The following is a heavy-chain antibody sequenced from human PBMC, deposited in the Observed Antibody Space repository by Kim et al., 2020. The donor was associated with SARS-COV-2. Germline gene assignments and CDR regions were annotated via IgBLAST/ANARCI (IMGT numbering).Heavy chain of an antibody. Sequence: GESLKISCKGSGYSFTSYWIGWVRQMPGKGLEWMGIIYPGDSDTRYSPSFQGQVTISADKSISTAYLQWSSLKASDTAMYYCARPKGGIAARLGGDQYYFDYWGQGTLVTVSS. J-gene: IGHJ4*02. CDR1: GYSFTSYW. CDR3: ARPKGGIAARLGGDQYYFDY. D-gene: IGHD6-6*01. CDR2: IYPGDSDT. V-gene: IGHV5-51*01.